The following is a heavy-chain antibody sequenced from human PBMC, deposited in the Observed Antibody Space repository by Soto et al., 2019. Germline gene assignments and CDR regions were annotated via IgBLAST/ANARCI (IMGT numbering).Heavy chain of an antibody. CDR3: ARGAEYSYGFHTYYYGRDV. CDR1: GGSISSGDYY. V-gene: IGHV4-30-4*01. CDR2: NYYSGST. D-gene: IGHD5-18*01. Sequence: TLSLTCTVSGGSISSGDYYWSWIRQPPGKGLEWIGYNYYSGSTYYNPSLKSRVTISVDTSKNQFSLKLSSVTAADTAVYYCARGAEYSYGFHTYYYGRDVWGQGTTVTVSS. J-gene: IGHJ6*02.